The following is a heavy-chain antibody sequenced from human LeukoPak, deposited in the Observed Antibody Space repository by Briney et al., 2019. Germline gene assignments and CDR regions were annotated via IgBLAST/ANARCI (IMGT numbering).Heavy chain of an antibody. V-gene: IGHV4-39*01. J-gene: IGHJ4*02. CDR3: ARLRTAMGTSNY. CDR1: GGSISSSNYY. Sequence: KPSETLSLTCTVSGGSISSSNYYWGWIRQPPGKGLGWIGTIYYSGSTYYNPSLRSRVTISVDTSKNQFPLKLSSVTAADTAVYYCARLRTAMGTSNYWGQGTLVTVSS. CDR2: IYYSGST. D-gene: IGHD5-18*01.